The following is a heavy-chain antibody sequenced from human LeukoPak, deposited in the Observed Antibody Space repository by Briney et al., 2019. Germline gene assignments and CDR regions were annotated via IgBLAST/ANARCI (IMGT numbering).Heavy chain of an antibody. V-gene: IGHV3-7*03. Sequence: GGSLRLSCAASGFTFSSYWISWVRQAPGEGLEWVANIKQDGSEKYYVDSVKGRFTISRDNAKNSLYLQMNSLRAEDTAVYYCARGGDIVVVVAAETEYYFDYWGQGTLVTVSS. CDR1: GFTFSSYW. CDR3: ARGGDIVVVVAAETEYYFDY. CDR2: IKQDGSEK. D-gene: IGHD2-15*01. J-gene: IGHJ4*02.